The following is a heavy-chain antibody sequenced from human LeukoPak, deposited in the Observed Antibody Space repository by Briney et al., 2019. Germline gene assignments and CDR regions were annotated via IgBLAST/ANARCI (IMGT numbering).Heavy chain of an antibody. D-gene: IGHD3-22*01. V-gene: IGHV3-23*01. Sequence: GGSLRLSCAASGFTFSSYGMSWVRQAPGKGREGVSAISGSGGSTYYADSVKGRFTISRDNSKNTLYLQMNSLRAEDTAVYYSAKIPRSDDSSGYSPNWFDPWGQGTLVTVSS. CDR1: GFTFSSYG. CDR2: ISGSGGST. CDR3: AKIPRSDDSSGYSPNWFDP. J-gene: IGHJ5*02.